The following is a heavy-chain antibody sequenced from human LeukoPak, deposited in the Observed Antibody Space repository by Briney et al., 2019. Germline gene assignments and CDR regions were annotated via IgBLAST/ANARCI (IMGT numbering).Heavy chain of an antibody. D-gene: IGHD1-1*01. V-gene: IGHV3-53*01. J-gene: IGHJ5*02. Sequence: PGGSLRLSCAASGFTFSSYAMSWVRQAPGRGLEWVSVIYSGGSTYYADSVKGRFTISRDNSKNTLYLQMNSLRAEDTAVYYCARGGANWNDGLVLSWFDPWGQGTLVTVSS. CDR3: ARGGANWNDGLVLSWFDP. CDR2: IYSGGST. CDR1: GFTFSSYA.